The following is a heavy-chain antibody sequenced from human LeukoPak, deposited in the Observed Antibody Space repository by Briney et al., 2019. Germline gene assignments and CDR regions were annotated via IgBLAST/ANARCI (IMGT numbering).Heavy chain of an antibody. CDR2: ISYDGSNK. V-gene: IGHV3-30-3*01. J-gene: IGHJ4*02. CDR3: ARDYYGSGSYVGAY. CDR1: GFTFSSYA. Sequence: PGGSLRLSCAASGFTFSSYAMHWVRQAPGKGLEWVAVISYDGSNKYYADSVKGRFTISRDNSKNTLYLQMNSLRAEDTAVYYCARDYYGSGSYVGAYWGQGTLVTVSS. D-gene: IGHD3-10*01.